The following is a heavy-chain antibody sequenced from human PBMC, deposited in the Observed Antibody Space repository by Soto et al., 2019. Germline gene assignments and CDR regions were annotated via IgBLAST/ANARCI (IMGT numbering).Heavy chain of an antibody. CDR3: AKERPVLRYFDWLLAPPWFDP. CDR2: ISGSGGST. Sequence: PWGSLRLSCAASGFTFSSYAMSWVRQAPGKGLEWVSAISGSGGSTYYADSVKGRFTISRDNSKNTLYLQMNSLRAEDTAVYYCAKERPVLRYFDWLLAPPWFDPWGQGTLVTVSS. J-gene: IGHJ5*02. D-gene: IGHD3-9*01. V-gene: IGHV3-23*01. CDR1: GFTFSSYA.